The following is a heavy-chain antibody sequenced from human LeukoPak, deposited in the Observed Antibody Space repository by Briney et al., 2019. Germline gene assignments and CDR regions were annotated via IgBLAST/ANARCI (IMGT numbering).Heavy chain of an antibody. Sequence: PSETLSLTCAVYGGSFSGYYWSWIRQPPGKGLEWIGEINHSGSTNYNPSLKSRVTISVDTSKNQFSLKLSSVTAADTAVYYCARGRLYSSGRDYGMDVWGQGTTVTVSS. CDR1: GGSFSGYY. D-gene: IGHD6-19*01. CDR2: INHSGST. J-gene: IGHJ6*02. V-gene: IGHV4-34*01. CDR3: ARGRLYSSGRDYGMDV.